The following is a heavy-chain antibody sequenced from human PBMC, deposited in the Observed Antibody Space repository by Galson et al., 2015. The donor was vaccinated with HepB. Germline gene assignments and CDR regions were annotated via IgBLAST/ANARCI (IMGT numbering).Heavy chain of an antibody. CDR3: AKEGQRYCSGGSCFTFQH. CDR2: ISYDGSNK. CDR1: GFTVSSYG. V-gene: IGHV3-30*18. J-gene: IGHJ1*01. Sequence: SLRLSCAASGFTVSSYGIHWVRQAPGKGLEWVAVISYDGSNKYYGDSVKGRFTVSRDNSKNTVYLQMNSLRAEDTAVYYCAKEGQRYCSGGSCFTFQHWGQGTLVTVSS. D-gene: IGHD2-15*01.